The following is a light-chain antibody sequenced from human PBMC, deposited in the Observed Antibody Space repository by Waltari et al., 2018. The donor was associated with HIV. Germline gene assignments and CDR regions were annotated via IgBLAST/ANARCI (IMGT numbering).Light chain of an antibody. V-gene: IGKV4-1*01. J-gene: IGKJ2*01. Sequence: DIVMTQAPDSLAVSLGERDTIKRKSSQSVLYSSNNKNNLAWYQQKPGQPPKLLIYWASTRQSGVPDRFSGSGSGTDFTLTISSLQAEDVAVYYCQQDYSAPYTFGQGTKLEIK. CDR3: QQDYSAPYT. CDR1: QSVLYSSNNKNN. CDR2: WAS.